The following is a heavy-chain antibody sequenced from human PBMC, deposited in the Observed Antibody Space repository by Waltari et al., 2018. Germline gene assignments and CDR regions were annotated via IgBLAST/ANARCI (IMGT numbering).Heavy chain of an antibody. D-gene: IGHD6-19*01. V-gene: IGHV1-24*01. Sequence: QVQLVQSGAEVKKPGASVKVSCKVSGYTLTELSMPWVRQAPGKGLEWMGGFDPEDGETIYAQKFQGRVTMTEDTSTDTAYMELSSLRSEDTAVYYCATVQGVAGLDHDAFDIWGQGTMVTVSS. CDR3: ATVQGVAGLDHDAFDI. CDR1: GYTLTELS. J-gene: IGHJ3*02. CDR2: FDPEDGET.